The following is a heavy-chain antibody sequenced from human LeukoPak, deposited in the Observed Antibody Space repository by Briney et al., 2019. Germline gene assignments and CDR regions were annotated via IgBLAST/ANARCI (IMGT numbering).Heavy chain of an antibody. CDR3: ARGHHYYDSSAYYY. V-gene: IGHV3-74*01. J-gene: IGHJ4*02. CDR2: INSDGSTT. D-gene: IGHD3-22*01. Sequence: GGSLRLSCAASGFTFDDYGMSWVRQAPGKGLVWVSRINSDGSTTSYAASVKGRFTISRDTAKNTLYLQMNSLRAEDTAVYYCARGHHYYDSSAYYYWGQGTLVTVSS. CDR1: GFTFDDYG.